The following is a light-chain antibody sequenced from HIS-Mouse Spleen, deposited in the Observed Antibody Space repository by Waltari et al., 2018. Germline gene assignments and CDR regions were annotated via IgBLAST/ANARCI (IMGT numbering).Light chain of an antibody. V-gene: IGLV1-44*01. CDR2: SNN. CDR1: SSNIGSNT. J-gene: IGLJ3*02. CDR3: AAWEDSLNGPV. Sequence: QTVLTQPPSASGTPGQRVTISCSGSSSNIGSNTVNWYPQHTGTAPKLLIYSNNWRPSGGPDRFPGHRCGTSASLAIGGLQSEDEADDYCAAWEDSLNGPVFGGGTTLTVL.